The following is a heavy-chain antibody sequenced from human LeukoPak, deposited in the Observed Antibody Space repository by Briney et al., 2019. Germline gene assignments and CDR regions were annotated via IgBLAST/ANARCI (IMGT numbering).Heavy chain of an antibody. D-gene: IGHD5-12*01. V-gene: IGHV1-18*01. J-gene: IGHJ4*02. CDR3: ARDRWLRFDY. Sequence: GASVKVSCKASGYTFSNYVLTWVRQAPGQGLEWMGRISTYTGNSNYAQKFQDRVTMTRDTSTSTVYMELSSLRSEDTAVYYCARDRWLRFDYWGQGTLVTVSS. CDR2: ISTYTGNS. CDR1: GYTFSNYV.